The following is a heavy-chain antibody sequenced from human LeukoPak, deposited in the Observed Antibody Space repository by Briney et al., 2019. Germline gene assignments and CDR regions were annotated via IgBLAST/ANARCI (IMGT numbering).Heavy chain of an antibody. CDR3: ARGLDHYDTSDYAILRH. CDR2: MNPNSGKT. CDR1: GYTFTSYD. D-gene: IGHD3-22*01. J-gene: IGHJ4*02. V-gene: IGHV1-8*01. Sequence: ASVKVSCKASGYTFTSYDINWVRQATGQGLEWMGWMNPNSGKTGYAQDFQGRVTMTRDTSISTAYMELSSLRSEDTAMYYCARGLDHYDTSDYAILRHWGQGTLVTVSS.